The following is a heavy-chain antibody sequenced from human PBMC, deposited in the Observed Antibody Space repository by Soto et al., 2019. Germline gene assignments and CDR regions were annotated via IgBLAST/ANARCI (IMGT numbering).Heavy chain of an antibody. V-gene: IGHV5-51*01. Sequence: EVQLVQSGAEVKKPGESLKISCKGSGYSFTTYWIGWVRQMPGKGLEGMVIIYPGDSDTRYSPSFQGQVTISADKSINTTYLQWSSLKASYTAIYYCARQAAAGKYYYAMDVWGQGTTVTVSS. CDR3: ARQAAAGKYYYAMDV. CDR1: GYSFTTYW. J-gene: IGHJ6*02. D-gene: IGHD6-13*01. CDR2: IYPGDSDT.